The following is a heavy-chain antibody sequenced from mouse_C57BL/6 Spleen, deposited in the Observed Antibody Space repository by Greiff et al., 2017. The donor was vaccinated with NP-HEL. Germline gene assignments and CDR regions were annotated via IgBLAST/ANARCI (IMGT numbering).Heavy chain of an antibody. V-gene: IGHV3-2*02. CDR3: ARTARIKY. CDR1: GYSITSGYG. J-gene: IGHJ2*01. D-gene: IGHD1-2*01. Sequence: EVKLQESGPGLVKPSQSLSLTCTVTGYSITSGYGWNWIRQFPGNKLEWMGYISYSGSTNYNPSLKSRIPITRDTSKNQFFLQLNYVTTEDTATYYCARTARIKYWGQGTTLTVSS. CDR2: ISYSGST.